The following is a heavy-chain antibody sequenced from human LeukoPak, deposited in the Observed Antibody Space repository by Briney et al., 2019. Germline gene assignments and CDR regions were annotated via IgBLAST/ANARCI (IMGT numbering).Heavy chain of an antibody. CDR2: IYYSGST. CDR3: ARSVDTAIASYYFDY. J-gene: IGHJ4*02. Sequence: SETLSLTCTVPGGSISSYYWSWIRQPPGKGLEWIGYIYYSGSTNYNPSLKSRVTISVDTSKNQFSLKLSSVTAADTAVYYCARSVDTAIASYYFDYWGQGTLVTVSS. D-gene: IGHD5-18*01. V-gene: IGHV4-59*08. CDR1: GGSISSYY.